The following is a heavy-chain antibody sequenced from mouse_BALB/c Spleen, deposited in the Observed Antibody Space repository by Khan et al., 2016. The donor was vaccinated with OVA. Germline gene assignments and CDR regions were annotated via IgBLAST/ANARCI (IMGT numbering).Heavy chain of an antibody. J-gene: IGHJ3*01. CDR3: VRDGAYYRNDGWFAY. Sequence: QIQLVQSGAELARPGASVKMSCKASGYTFSSYTIPWIKQRPGQGLEWIGYINPSNGYTNYNQKFKDKATLTTDKSSTTAYLQLSSLTSDDSAVYNVVRDGAYYRNDGWFAYWGQGTMVTVSA. D-gene: IGHD2-14*01. V-gene: IGHV1-4*01. CDR1: GYTFSSYT. CDR2: INPSNGYT.